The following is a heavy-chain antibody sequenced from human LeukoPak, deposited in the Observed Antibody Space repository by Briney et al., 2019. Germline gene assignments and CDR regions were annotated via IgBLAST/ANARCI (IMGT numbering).Heavy chain of an antibody. Sequence: PSETLSLTCTVSGGSISSSSYYWGWIRQPPGKGLEWIGSIYYSGSTYYNPSLKSRVTISVDTSKNQFSLKLSSVTAADTAVYYCARYNMVRGVFDAFDIWGQGTMVTVSS. D-gene: IGHD3-10*01. CDR2: IYYSGST. V-gene: IGHV4-39*07. CDR1: GGSISSSSYY. J-gene: IGHJ3*02. CDR3: ARYNMVRGVFDAFDI.